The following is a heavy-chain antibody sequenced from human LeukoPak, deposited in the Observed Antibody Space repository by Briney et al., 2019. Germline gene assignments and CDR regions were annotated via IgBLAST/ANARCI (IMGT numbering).Heavy chain of an antibody. V-gene: IGHV3-48*01. CDR2: ISSSKSSI. CDR1: GFTFNYYS. Sequence: GGSLRLSCAASGFTFNYYSMNWVRQAPGKGLEWVSYISSSKSSIYYADSVKGRFIISRDNAKNSLYLQMNSLRAEDTAVYFCARDPGETGGYGDYWGQGTLVTVSS. CDR3: ARDPGETGGYGDY. D-gene: IGHD2-8*02. J-gene: IGHJ4*02.